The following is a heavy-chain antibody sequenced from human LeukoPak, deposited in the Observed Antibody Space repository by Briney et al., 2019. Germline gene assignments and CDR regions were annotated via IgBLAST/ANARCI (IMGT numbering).Heavy chain of an antibody. Sequence: PSETLSLTCAVSGGSISSSNWWSWVRQPPGKGLEWIGEIYHSGSTNYNPSLKSRVTISVDTSKNQFSLKLSSVTAADTAVYYCARARIQLWPRGWFDPWGQGTLVTVSS. V-gene: IGHV4-4*02. CDR2: IYHSGST. CDR1: GGSISSSNW. J-gene: IGHJ5*02. D-gene: IGHD5-18*01. CDR3: ARARIQLWPRGWFDP.